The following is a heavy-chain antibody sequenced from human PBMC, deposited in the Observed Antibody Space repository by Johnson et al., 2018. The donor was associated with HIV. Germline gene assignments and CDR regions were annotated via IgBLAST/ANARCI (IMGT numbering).Heavy chain of an antibody. CDR1: GFTFSSYA. CDR2: ISGSGGST. V-gene: IGHV3-23*04. CDR3: AKGEGYCGGDCLDAFDI. D-gene: IGHD2-21*01. J-gene: IGHJ3*02. Sequence: EVQLVESGGGLVQPGGSLRLSCAASGFTFSSYAMSWVRQAPGKGLEWVSAISGSGGSTYYADSVKGRFTISRDNSKNTLYLQMNSLRAEDTAVYYCAKGEGYCGGDCLDAFDIWGQGTMVTVSS.